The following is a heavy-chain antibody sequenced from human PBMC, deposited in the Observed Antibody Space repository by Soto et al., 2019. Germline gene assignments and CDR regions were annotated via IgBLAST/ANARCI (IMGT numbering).Heavy chain of an antibody. CDR1: GYTFTSYD. D-gene: IGHD6-13*01. CDR3: ARGRRGGSSWYKGRSYYFDY. CDR2: MNPNSGNT. V-gene: IGHV1-8*01. Sequence: QVQLVQSGAEVKKPGASVKVSCKASGYTFTSYDINWVRQATGQGLEWMGWMNPNSGNTGYAQKFQGIVTMTRNTSISTAYMELSSLRSEDTAVYYCARGRRGGSSWYKGRSYYFDYWGQGTLVTVSS. J-gene: IGHJ4*02.